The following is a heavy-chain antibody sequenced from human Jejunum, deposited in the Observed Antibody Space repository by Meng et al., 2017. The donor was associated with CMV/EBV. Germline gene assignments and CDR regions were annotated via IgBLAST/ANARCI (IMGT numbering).Heavy chain of an antibody. CDR2: IDYSGTT. V-gene: IGHV4-59*01. J-gene: IGHJ4*02. CDR3: ARGWGTTSPFDS. Sequence: CSVSGGSISGYYWNWIRQPAGKGLEWLGNIDYSGTTKYNPSLKSRVTISVDTSKTQFSLKLSSVTAADTAVYYCARGWGTTSPFDSWGQGKLVTVSS. CDR1: GGSISGYY. D-gene: IGHD1-1*01.